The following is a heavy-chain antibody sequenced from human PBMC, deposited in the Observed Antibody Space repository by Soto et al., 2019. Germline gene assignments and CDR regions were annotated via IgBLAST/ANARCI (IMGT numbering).Heavy chain of an antibody. CDR2: IIPIFGTA. J-gene: IGHJ4*02. CDR1: GDTFSSYA. V-gene: IGHV1-69*01. Sequence: QVQLVQSGAEVKKPGSSVKVSCKVSGDTFSSYAISWVRQAPGQGLEWMGGIIPIFGTANYAQKFQGRVTITADESTDTAYMELSSLRSEDTAVYYCARVPPGYCSCGTCYYYYLDFWGQGTLVTVSS. CDR3: ARVPPGYCSCGTCYYYYLDF. D-gene: IGHD2-15*01.